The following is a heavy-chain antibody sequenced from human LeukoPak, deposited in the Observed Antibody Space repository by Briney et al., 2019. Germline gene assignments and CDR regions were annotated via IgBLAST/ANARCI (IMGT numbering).Heavy chain of an antibody. CDR1: GYSISSGYY. CDR3: ARDESEAYCSSTSCLVTNWFDP. D-gene: IGHD2-2*01. Sequence: SETLSLTCTVSGYSISSGYYWGWIRQPPGKGLEWIGSIYHSGSTYYNPSLKSRVTISVDTSKNQFSLKLSSVTAADTAVYYCARDESEAYCSSTSCLVTNWFDPWGQGTLVTVSS. CDR2: IYHSGST. V-gene: IGHV4-38-2*02. J-gene: IGHJ5*02.